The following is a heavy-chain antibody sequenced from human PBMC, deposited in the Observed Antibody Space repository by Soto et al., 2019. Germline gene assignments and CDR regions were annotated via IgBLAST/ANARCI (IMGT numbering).Heavy chain of an antibody. V-gene: IGHV3-9*01. D-gene: IGHD1-1*01. CDR3: AKSPGTGANGGSFDY. J-gene: IGHJ4*02. Sequence: EVQLVESGGGLVQPGRSLRLSCAASGFTFDNYSMHWVRQAPGKGLEWVSGISWDSGSIGYEDSVKGRFTISRDNAKNSLYQQMNRLSAEDTALYYCAKSPGTGANGGSFDYWGQGTLVTVSS. CDR1: GFTFDNYS. CDR2: ISWDSGSI.